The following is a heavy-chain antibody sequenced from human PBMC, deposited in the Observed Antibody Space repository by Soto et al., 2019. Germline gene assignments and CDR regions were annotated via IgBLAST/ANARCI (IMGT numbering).Heavy chain of an antibody. CDR3: ARDQYDFRSGSYDYAMDV. CDR1: GSSVSSDSHY. V-gene: IGHV4-61*01. CDR2: IYYTGIT. D-gene: IGHD3-3*01. J-gene: IGHJ6*01. Sequence: SETLSLTCTVSGSSVSSDSHYWRRLRQTPGKGLEWIGYIYYTGITNYNPSLNGRVTMSEDTPRDQGSLRLMSVTRADTAVSYCARDQYDFRSGSYDYAMDVWVQVTKVT.